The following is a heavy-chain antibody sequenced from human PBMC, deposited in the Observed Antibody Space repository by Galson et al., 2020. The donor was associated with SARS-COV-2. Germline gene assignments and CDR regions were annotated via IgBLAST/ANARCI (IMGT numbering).Heavy chain of an antibody. CDR3: ARDYTVLWFGDCYYYGLDV. V-gene: IGHV3-48*03. Sequence: GGSLRLPCAASGFTFSSYEMNWVRQAPGKGLEWVSYISSSGSTIYYADSVKGRFTISRDNAKNSLYLQMNSLRAEDTAVYYCARDYTVLWFGDCYYYGLDVWGRGTTVTVS. CDR2: ISSSGSTI. J-gene: IGHJ6*02. CDR1: GFTFSSYE. D-gene: IGHD3-10*01.